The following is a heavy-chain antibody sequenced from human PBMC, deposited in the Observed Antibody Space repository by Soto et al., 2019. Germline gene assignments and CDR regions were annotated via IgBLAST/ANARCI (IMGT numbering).Heavy chain of an antibody. J-gene: IGHJ3*02. Sequence: EVQLLESGGGLVQPGGSLRLSCVASGFTFNNYAINWVRQAPGKGLEWVLSISGSGASTYYADFVKGRFLISRDNSKNTLYLQMNSLRVEDTAVYYCVKEGYYDILTGYSTDAFDIRGQGTMVTVSS. CDR2: ISGSGAST. CDR3: VKEGYYDILTGYSTDAFDI. V-gene: IGHV3-23*01. CDR1: GFTFNNYA. D-gene: IGHD3-9*01.